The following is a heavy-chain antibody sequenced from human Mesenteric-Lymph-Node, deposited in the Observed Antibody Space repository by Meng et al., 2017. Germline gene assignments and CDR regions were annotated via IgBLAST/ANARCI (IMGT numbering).Heavy chain of an antibody. J-gene: IGHJ4*02. CDR3: ARESRSYYDSNGDYYGRSLDY. D-gene: IGHD3-22*01. Sequence: GESLKISCAASGFTFSSYSMNWVRQAPGKGLEWVSYIVGSGSAIYYADSVKGRFTISRDNAKNSLYLQMNRLRAKDTAVYYCARESRSYYDSNGDYYGRSLDYWGQGTLVTVSS. V-gene: IGHV3-48*04. CDR1: GFTFSSYS. CDR2: IVGSGSAI.